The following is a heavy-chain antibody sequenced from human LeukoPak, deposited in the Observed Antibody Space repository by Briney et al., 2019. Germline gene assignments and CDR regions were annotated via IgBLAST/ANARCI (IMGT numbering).Heavy chain of an antibody. CDR3: AKYYYDSSGYPRFDP. CDR2: ISGSGGST. CDR1: GFTFSSYA. V-gene: IGHV3-23*01. Sequence: GGSLRLSCAASGFTFSSYAMSWVRQAPGKGLEWVSAISGSGGSTYYADSVKGRSTISRDNSKNTLYLQMNSLRAEDTAVYYCAKYYYDSSGYPRFDPWGQGTLVTVSS. D-gene: IGHD3-22*01. J-gene: IGHJ5*02.